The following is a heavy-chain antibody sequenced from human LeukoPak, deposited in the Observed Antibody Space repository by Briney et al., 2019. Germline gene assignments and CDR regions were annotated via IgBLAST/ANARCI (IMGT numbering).Heavy chain of an antibody. Sequence: SETLSLTCAVYGGSFSGYYWSWIRQPPGKGLEWIGEINHSGSTNYNPSLKSRVTISVDTSKNQFSRKLSSVTAADTAVYYCARDGQQLPFDYWGQGTLVTVSS. CDR2: INHSGST. CDR1: GGSFSGYY. CDR3: ARDGQQLPFDY. V-gene: IGHV4-34*01. J-gene: IGHJ4*02. D-gene: IGHD6-13*01.